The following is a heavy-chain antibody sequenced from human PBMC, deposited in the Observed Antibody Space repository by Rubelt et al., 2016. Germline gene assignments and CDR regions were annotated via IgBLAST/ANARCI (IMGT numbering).Heavy chain of an antibody. J-gene: IGHJ4*02. CDR2: ISGYNGKT. V-gene: IGHV1-18*01. CDR3: ARGVEVAGSPNFFFY. Sequence: GAAVKVSCKASGYTFTTYGFSWVRQAPGQGLEWMGWISGYNGKTNYVQSLQGRINMTTDTSTSTAYMELRSLRSDDTAVYYCARGVEVAGSPNFFFYWGQGTLVTVSS. CDR1: GYTFTTYG. D-gene: IGHD6-19*01.